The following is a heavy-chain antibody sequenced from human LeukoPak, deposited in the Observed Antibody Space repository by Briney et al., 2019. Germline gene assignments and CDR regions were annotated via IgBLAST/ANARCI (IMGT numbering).Heavy chain of an antibody. CDR3: ARGYYYDSSGPNASHAFDI. CDR2: IKQDGSEK. V-gene: IGHV3-7*01. J-gene: IGHJ3*02. Sequence: GGSLRLSCAASEFTFSSYWMSWVRQAPGKGLEWVANIKQDGSEKYYVDSVKGRFTISRDNAKNSLFLQMNNLRVEDTVVYYCARGYYYDSSGPNASHAFDIWGQGTMVTVSS. CDR1: EFTFSSYW. D-gene: IGHD3-22*01.